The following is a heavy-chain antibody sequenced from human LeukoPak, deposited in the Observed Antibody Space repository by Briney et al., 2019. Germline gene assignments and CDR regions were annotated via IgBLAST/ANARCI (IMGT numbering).Heavy chain of an antibody. V-gene: IGHV3-43*02. CDR3: AKGTYYDFWSGYYYYYYYMDV. CDR2: ISGDGGST. CDR1: GFTFDDYA. D-gene: IGHD3-3*01. J-gene: IGHJ6*03. Sequence: GGSLGPSCAASGFTFDDYAMHWVRQAPGKGLEWVSLISGDGGSTYYADSVKGRFTISRDNSKNSLYLQMNSLRTEDTALYYCAKGTYYDFWSGYYYYYYYMDVWGKGTTVTVSS.